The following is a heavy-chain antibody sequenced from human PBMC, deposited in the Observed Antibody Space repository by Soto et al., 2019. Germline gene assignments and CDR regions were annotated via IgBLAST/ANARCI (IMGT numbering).Heavy chain of an antibody. CDR3: ARDGVAVTTGISGY. V-gene: IGHV1-18*01. CDR1: GYTFTSYS. D-gene: IGHD4-4*01. Sequence: QVQLVQSGAEVKKPGASVKVSCKASGYTFTSYSISWVRQAPGQGLEWMGWISVNNGNTKYAQDFQGRVTMTTDPSTSTAYMELRSLRSDDTAVYYCARDGVAVTTGISGYWGQGTLVTVSS. J-gene: IGHJ4*02. CDR2: ISVNNGNT.